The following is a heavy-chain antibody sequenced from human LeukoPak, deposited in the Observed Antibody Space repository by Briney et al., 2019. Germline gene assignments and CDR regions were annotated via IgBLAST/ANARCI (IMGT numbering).Heavy chain of an antibody. D-gene: IGHD1-1*01. CDR2: IYTSGSI. J-gene: IGHJ6*02. CDR3: ARDRRETGYYGMDV. Sequence: PSETLSLTRTVSGGSISSYYWSWIRQPAGKGLEWIGRIYTSGSINYNPSLKSRVTISVDTSKNQFSLKLSSVTAADTAVYYCARDRRETGYYGMDVWGQGTTVTVFS. V-gene: IGHV4-4*07. CDR1: GGSISSYY.